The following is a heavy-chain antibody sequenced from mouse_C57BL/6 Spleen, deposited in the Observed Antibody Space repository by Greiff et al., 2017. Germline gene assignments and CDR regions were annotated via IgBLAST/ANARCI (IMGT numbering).Heavy chain of an antibody. CDR1: GYTFTDYY. CDR3: ARSGYGSRHWYFDV. J-gene: IGHJ1*03. Sequence: EVQLRQSGPELVKPGASVKISCKASGYTFTDYYMNWVKQSHGKSLEWIGDINPNNGGTSYNQKFKGKATLTVDKSSSTAYMELRSLTSEDSAVYYCARSGYGSRHWYFDVWGTGTTVTVSS. V-gene: IGHV1-26*01. CDR2: INPNNGGT. D-gene: IGHD1-1*01.